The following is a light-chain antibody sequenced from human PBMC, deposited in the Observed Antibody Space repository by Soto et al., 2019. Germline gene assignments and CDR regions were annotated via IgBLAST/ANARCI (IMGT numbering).Light chain of an antibody. CDR1: SSDVGAYNY. CDR2: EVT. Sequence: QSALTQPPSASGSXXXXXTISCTGTSSDVGAYNYVSWYQQHAGKAPKLVIYEVTKRPSGVPDRFSGSKSANTASLTVSGLQAEDEADYYCSSFASSNTWVFGGGTKVTVL. V-gene: IGLV2-8*01. J-gene: IGLJ3*02. CDR3: SSFASSNTWV.